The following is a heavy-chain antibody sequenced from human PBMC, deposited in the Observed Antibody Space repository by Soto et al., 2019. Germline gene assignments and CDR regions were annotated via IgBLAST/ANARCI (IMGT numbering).Heavy chain of an antibody. Sequence: GLALVNRTQSRTLTCPFSWSSLSTSGMCVSWIRQPPATSLDWLSLIYLDDDKYYSTSLKTRLTISKDTSKNPVVLTMTNMDPVDTATYYCARTSLNTAMATFDYWGQGTLVTVSS. J-gene: IGHJ4*02. CDR3: ARTSLNTAMATFDY. CDR1: WSSLSTSGMC. CDR2: IYLDDDK. V-gene: IGHV2-70*01. D-gene: IGHD5-18*01.